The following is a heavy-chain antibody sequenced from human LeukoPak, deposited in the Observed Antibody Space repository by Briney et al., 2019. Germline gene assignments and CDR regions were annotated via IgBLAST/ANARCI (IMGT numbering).Heavy chain of an antibody. D-gene: IGHD1-26*01. CDR1: GFTFSDYY. J-gene: IGHJ3*02. CDR3: ASGLGATKVGSEHAFDI. Sequence: GGSLRLSCAASGFTFSDYYMSWIRQAPGKGLEWVSYISSSGSTIYYADSVKGRFTISRDSAKNSLYLQMNSLRAEDTAVYYCASGLGATKVGSEHAFDIWGQGTMVTVSS. V-gene: IGHV3-11*04. CDR2: ISSSGSTI.